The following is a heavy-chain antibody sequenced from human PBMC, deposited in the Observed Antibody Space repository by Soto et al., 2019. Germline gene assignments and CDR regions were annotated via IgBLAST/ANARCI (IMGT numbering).Heavy chain of an antibody. CDR2: INPNSGGT. CDR3: VRVVVSSAPLNRFDL. D-gene: IGHD2-2*01. Sequence: GASVKVSCKASGYTFTGHYMHWVRQAPGQGLEWMGWINPNSGGTKYAQKFQGRVTMTRDTSISTTYMELRGLRSDDTAVFYCVRVVVSSAPLNRFDLWGQGTLVTVSS. J-gene: IGHJ5*02. CDR1: GYTFTGHY. V-gene: IGHV1-2*02.